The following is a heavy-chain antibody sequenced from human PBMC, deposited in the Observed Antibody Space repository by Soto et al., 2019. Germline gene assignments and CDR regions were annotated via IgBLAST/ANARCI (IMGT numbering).Heavy chain of an antibody. CDR1: GFTFSSYA. D-gene: IGHD1-26*01. CDR2: ISGTGSPT. CDR3: ARDMSGGTYNYYYGMDV. Sequence: GGSLRLSCAASGFTFSSYAMTWVRQAPGRGLEWVSAISGTGSPTYYADSVMGRFTISRDNSKNTLYLQMNSLRADDTAVYYCARDMSGGTYNYYYGMDVWGQGTTVTVSS. J-gene: IGHJ6*02. V-gene: IGHV3-23*01.